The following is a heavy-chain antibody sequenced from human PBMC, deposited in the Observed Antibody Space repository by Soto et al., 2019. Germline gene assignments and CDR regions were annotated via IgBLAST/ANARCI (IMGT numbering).Heavy chain of an antibody. V-gene: IGHV3-49*04. CDR2: IRRNAYGGTT. Sequence: GGSLRLSCTTSGFTFGDNALSWVRQAPGKGLEWVGFIRRNAYGGTTDYAASVKGRFTISRDDSKSIAYLQMNSLRTEDTALYYCTRASSLDFDFWGQGTLVTVSS. J-gene: IGHJ4*02. D-gene: IGHD3-16*01. CDR1: GFTFGDNA. CDR3: TRASSLDFDF.